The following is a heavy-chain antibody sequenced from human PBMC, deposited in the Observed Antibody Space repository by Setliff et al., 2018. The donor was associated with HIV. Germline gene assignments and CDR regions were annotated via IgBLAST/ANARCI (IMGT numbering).Heavy chain of an antibody. CDR3: ARTISLFPGIAAAQPWPYSYYMDV. D-gene: IGHD6-13*01. CDR2: IYYSGST. Sequence: SETLSLTCTVSGGSMNSNYWSWIRQPPGKGLEWIGYIYYSGSTDYNPSLKSRVTISIDTSKNQFSLNLRSMTDADTAVYYCARTISLFPGIAAAQPWPYSYYMDVWGKGTTVTVSS. CDR1: GGSMNSNY. J-gene: IGHJ6*03. V-gene: IGHV4-59*08.